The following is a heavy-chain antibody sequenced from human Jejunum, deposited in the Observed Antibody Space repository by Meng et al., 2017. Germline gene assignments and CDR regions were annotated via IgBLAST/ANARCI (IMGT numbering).Heavy chain of an antibody. Sequence: QVHLVQSGAEVKKPGSSVKFSCKAAGGTFGTYDMTWVRQAPGQGLEWMGGTIPFLGIKKYAQSFQGRVTITAEKSTNKDYMELELSGLTSEDTAMYYCAASATKGGAFNAWGQGTMVTVSS. CDR1: GGTFGTYD. D-gene: IGHD3-16*01. J-gene: IGHJ3*01. CDR2: TIPFLGIK. CDR3: AASATKGGAFNA. V-gene: IGHV1-69*10.